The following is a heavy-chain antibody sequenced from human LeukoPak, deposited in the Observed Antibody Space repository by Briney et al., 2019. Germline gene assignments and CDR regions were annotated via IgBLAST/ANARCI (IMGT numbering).Heavy chain of an antibody. D-gene: IGHD3-10*01. CDR2: ISGSGGST. V-gene: IGHV3-23*01. CDR1: GFTFSSYA. J-gene: IGHJ4*02. CDR3: AKEGQRSSGSYYVY. Sequence: PGGSLRLSCAASGFTFSSYAVSWVRQAPGKGLEWVSVISGSGGSTYYADSVKGRFTISRDNSKNTLYLQMNSLRAEDTAVYYCAKEGQRSSGSYYVYWGQGTLVTVSS.